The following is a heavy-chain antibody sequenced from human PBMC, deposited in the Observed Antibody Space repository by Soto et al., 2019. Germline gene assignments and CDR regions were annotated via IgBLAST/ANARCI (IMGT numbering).Heavy chain of an antibody. V-gene: IGHV3-74*01. D-gene: IGHD5-18*01. Sequence: PWGSLRLSCAASGFTFISYWIHWVRQSPFKGLVWVSRINPDGSATNYADSVKGRFTISRDNAKNTLYLQMNSLRAEDTAVFYCGRGGSDSPMAPGYWGQGTLVTVSS. J-gene: IGHJ4*02. CDR1: GFTFISYW. CDR3: GRGGSDSPMAPGY. CDR2: INPDGSAT.